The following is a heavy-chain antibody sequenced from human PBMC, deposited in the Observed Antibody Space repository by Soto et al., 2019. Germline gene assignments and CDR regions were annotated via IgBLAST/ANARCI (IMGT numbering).Heavy chain of an antibody. CDR1: GFALSSYW. D-gene: IGHD2-2*01. V-gene: IGHV3-7*01. CDR3: AIIKFCSSINCS. Sequence: GGSLRLSCAASGFALSSYWMTWVRQAPGKGLEWVANIRPDGTEKYYVDSVKGRFTISRDNAKNSLYLQMNSLRAEDTAVYYCAIIKFCSSINCSWGQGTLVTVSS. CDR2: IRPDGTEK. J-gene: IGHJ5*02.